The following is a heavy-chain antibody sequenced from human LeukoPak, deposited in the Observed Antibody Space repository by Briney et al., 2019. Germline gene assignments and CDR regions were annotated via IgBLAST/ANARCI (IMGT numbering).Heavy chain of an antibody. CDR3: ARDREFSGSYPDAFDI. Sequence: SETLSLTCTVSGGSIRSYYWSWIRQPPGKGLEWIGYIYYSGSTNYNPSLKSRVAMSVDTSKNQFSLKLRSVTAADTAVYYCARDREFSGSYPDAFDIWGQGRMVTVSS. D-gene: IGHD1-26*01. V-gene: IGHV4-59*01. CDR2: IYYSGST. J-gene: IGHJ3*02. CDR1: GGSIRSYY.